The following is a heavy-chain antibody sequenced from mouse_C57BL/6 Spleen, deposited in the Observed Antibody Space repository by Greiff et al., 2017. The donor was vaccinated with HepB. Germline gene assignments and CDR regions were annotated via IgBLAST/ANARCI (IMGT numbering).Heavy chain of an antibody. J-gene: IGHJ2*01. CDR2: IYPGDGDT. CDR3: ARNGDGNRFDY. D-gene: IGHD2-1*01. V-gene: IGHV1-80*01. CDR1: GYAFSSYW. Sequence: QVHVKQSGAELVKPGASVKISCKASGYAFSSYWMNWVKQRPGKGLEWIGQIYPGDGDTNYNGKFKGKATLTEDKSSSTAYMQLSSLTSEDSAVYCCARNGDGNRFDYWGQGTTLTVSS.